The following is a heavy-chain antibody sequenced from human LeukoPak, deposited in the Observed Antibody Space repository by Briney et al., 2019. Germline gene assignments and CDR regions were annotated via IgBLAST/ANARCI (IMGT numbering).Heavy chain of an antibody. CDR3: ARQFAY. J-gene: IGHJ4*02. CDR2: ISGSGTTI. Sequence: SGGSLRLSCAVSGFTFSGDYMSWVRQAPGRGLEWVSYISGSGTTIYYADSVKGRFTISRDNAKNSLYLQMDSLRAEDTAVYYCARQFAYWGQGTLVTVSS. V-gene: IGHV3-11*04. CDR1: GFTFSGDY.